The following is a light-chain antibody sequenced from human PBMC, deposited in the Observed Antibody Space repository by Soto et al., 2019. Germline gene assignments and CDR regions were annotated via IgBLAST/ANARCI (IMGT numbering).Light chain of an antibody. CDR3: QHYATSLT. CDR2: GAS. CDR1: QSVDSAF. V-gene: IGKV3-20*01. Sequence: EIVLTQSPGSLSLSLGERATLSCRASQSVDSAFFAWYQQKPGQPPRLLMYGASRRATGIPARLSGSASRTDFTLTISRLEPEDFHVYYCQHYATSLTFGQGTKVEI. J-gene: IGKJ1*01.